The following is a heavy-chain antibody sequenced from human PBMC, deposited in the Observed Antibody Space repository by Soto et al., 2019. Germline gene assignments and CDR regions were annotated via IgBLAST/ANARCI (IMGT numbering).Heavy chain of an antibody. V-gene: IGHV1-18*01. CDR3: ATPIGYDMTLNYFDY. CDR1: GDIFSNFG. CDR2: ISPHNGNA. Sequence: EASVKVSCKASGDIFSNFGIIWVRQAPGQGLQWMGWISPHNGNAYYAQKLQGRVTMTRDTSTSTAYLEVRSLTSDDTAVYYCATPIGYDMTLNYFDYWGQGTLVTVSS. J-gene: IGHJ4*02. D-gene: IGHD5-12*01.